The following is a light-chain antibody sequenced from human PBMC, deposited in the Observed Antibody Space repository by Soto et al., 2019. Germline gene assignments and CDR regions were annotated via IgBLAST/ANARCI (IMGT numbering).Light chain of an antibody. CDR2: GAS. Sequence: EILLTHSQHTLPLSPGERATPSCRASQSVSSSLAWYQQKPGQAPRLLIYGASTRATGIPARFSGSGSGTEFTLTISSLQSEDFAEYHCQQYNNWPQTFGQGTKVDI. V-gene: IGKV3-15*01. CDR1: QSVSSS. CDR3: QQYNNWPQT. J-gene: IGKJ1*01.